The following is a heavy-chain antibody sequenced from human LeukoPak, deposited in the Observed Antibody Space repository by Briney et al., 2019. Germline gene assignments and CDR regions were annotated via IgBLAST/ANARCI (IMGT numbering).Heavy chain of an antibody. Sequence: GGSLRLSCAASGFTVSSNYMSWVRQAPGKGLEWVSVIYSGGSTYYADSVKGRFTISRDNAKNSLYLQMNSLRAEDTAVYYCARDSITIFGVYDYWGQGTLVTVSS. CDR2: IYSGGST. CDR1: GFTVSSNY. CDR3: ARDSITIFGVYDY. J-gene: IGHJ4*02. D-gene: IGHD3-3*01. V-gene: IGHV3-53*01.